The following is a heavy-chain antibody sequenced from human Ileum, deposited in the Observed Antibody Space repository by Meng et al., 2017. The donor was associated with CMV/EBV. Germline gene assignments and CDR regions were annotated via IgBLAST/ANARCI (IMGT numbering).Heavy chain of an antibody. J-gene: IGHJ5*02. CDR1: GDSISSGDFY. CDR3: ATEYSASPGWFDP. V-gene: IGHV4-30-4*08. Sequence: VPLEESGPGLVKPSQTLSLICTVSGDSISSGDFYWTWIRQSPGKGPEWIGYIYYSGSTYYNPSLKSRLTIALDTSKNQFSLRLTSVTDADTGVYYCATEYSASPGWFDPWGQGILVTVSS. D-gene: IGHD5-12*01. CDR2: IYYSGST.